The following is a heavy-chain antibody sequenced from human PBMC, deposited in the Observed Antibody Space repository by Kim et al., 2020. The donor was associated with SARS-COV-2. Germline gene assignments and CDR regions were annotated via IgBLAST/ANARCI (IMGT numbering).Heavy chain of an antibody. D-gene: IGHD3-22*01. V-gene: IGHV1-69*13. CDR3: ARTYYPDSRGYPAGNYYYYYGLDV. Sequence: SVKVSCKASGGTFSSYIITWVRQAPGQGLEWMGGIIPMFGEANYAQKFQGRVTITADESTRTGYMELSSLRSEDTAVYYCARTYYPDSRGYPAGNYYYYYGLDVWGHGTTVTGSS. CDR1: GGTFSSYI. J-gene: IGHJ6*02. CDR2: IIPMFGEA.